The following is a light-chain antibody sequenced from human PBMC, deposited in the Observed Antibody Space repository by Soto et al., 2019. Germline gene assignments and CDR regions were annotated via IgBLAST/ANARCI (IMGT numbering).Light chain of an antibody. CDR3: QQYGSSQYT. Sequence: EIVLTQSPGTLSLSPWERATLSCRASQSVSSSYLAWYRQKPGQPPRLLIYDASSRASGIPDRFSGSGSGTDFTLSISRLEPEDFAVYYCQQYGSSQYTFGQGTKLEIK. V-gene: IGKV3-20*01. CDR1: QSVSSSY. CDR2: DAS. J-gene: IGKJ2*01.